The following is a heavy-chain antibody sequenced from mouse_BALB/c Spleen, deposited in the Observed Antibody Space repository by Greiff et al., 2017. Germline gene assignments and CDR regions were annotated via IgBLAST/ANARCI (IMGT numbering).Heavy chain of an antibody. Sequence: EVMLVESGPELVKPGASVKISCKASGYTFTDYNMHWVKQSPGKSLEWIGYIYPYNGGTGYNQKFKSKATLTVDNSSSTAYMELRSLTSEDSAVYYGAREGNDGYPAWFAYWGQGTLVTVSA. D-gene: IGHD2-3*01. CDR3: AREGNDGYPAWFAY. J-gene: IGHJ3*01. V-gene: IGHV1S29*02. CDR1: GYTFTDYN. CDR2: IYPYNGGT.